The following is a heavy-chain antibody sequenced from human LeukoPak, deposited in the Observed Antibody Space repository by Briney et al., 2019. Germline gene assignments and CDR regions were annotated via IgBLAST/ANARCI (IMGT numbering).Heavy chain of an antibody. D-gene: IGHD3-22*01. V-gene: IGHV7-4-1*02. Sequence: ASVKVSCKASGGTFSSYAISWVRQAPGQGLEWMGWINTNTGSPTYAQGFTGRFVFSLDTSVSTAYLQISSLKAEDTAVYYCAREMSDDSSGNDDYWGQGTLVTVSS. J-gene: IGHJ4*02. CDR2: INTNTGSP. CDR1: GGTFSSYA. CDR3: AREMSDDSSGNDDY.